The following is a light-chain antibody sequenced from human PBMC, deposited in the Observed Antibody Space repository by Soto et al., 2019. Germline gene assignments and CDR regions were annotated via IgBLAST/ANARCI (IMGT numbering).Light chain of an antibody. CDR2: EIS. J-gene: IGLJ1*01. Sequence: QSVLTQPASVSGSPGQSITISCTGTSSVVGSYNLVSWYQQHPGKAPKLMIYEISERPSGVSNRFSGSKSGNTASLTISGLQAEDEANYYCCSYAGDTTYVFGTGTKVTVL. CDR1: SSVVGSYNL. V-gene: IGLV2-23*02. CDR3: CSYAGDTTYV.